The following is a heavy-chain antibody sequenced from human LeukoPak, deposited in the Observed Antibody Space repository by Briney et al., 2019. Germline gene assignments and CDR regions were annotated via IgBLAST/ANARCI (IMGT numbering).Heavy chain of an antibody. V-gene: IGHV1-2*02. D-gene: IGHD3-10*01. CDR3: TRDLLMYYSGSGEST. Sequence: VASVKVSCTASGYTFTGYYIHWVRQAPGQGPEWMGWINPHSGATNYAQKFQGRVTMTRDTSISTAFMELSSLRSDDTAMYYCTRDLLMYYSGSGESTWGQGTQVTVSS. J-gene: IGHJ5*02. CDR1: GYTFTGYY. CDR2: INPHSGAT.